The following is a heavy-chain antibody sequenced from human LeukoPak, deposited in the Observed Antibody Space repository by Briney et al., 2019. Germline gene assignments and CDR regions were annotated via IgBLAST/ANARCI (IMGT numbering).Heavy chain of an antibody. V-gene: IGHV3-48*03. CDR1: GFTLSSYA. J-gene: IGHJ6*04. D-gene: IGHD3-10*02. CDR2: ISSSGSTI. CDR3: AELGITMIGGV. Sequence: GGSLGLSCAASGFTLSSYAMSWVRQAPGKGLEWVSYISSSGSTIYYADSVKGRFTISRDNAKNSLYLQMNSLRAEDTAVYYCAELGITMIGGVWGKGTTVTISS.